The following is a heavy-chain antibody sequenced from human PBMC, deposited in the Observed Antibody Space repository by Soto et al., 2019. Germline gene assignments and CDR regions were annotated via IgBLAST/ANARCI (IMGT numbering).Heavy chain of an antibody. V-gene: IGHV4-59*01. D-gene: IGHD4-17*01. J-gene: IGHJ5*02. CDR1: GGSISSYY. Sequence: PSETLSLTYTVSGGSISSYYWSWIRQPPGKGLEWIGYIYYSGSTNYNPSLKSRVTISVDTSKNQFSLKLSSVTAADTAVYYCAREIGRTVTTAYWFDPWGQGTLVTVSS. CDR2: IYYSGST. CDR3: AREIGRTVTTAYWFDP.